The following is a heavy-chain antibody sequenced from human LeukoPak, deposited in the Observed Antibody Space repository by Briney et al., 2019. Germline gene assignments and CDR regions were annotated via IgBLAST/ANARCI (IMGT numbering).Heavy chain of an antibody. D-gene: IGHD6-19*01. CDR2: INPNSGGT. CDR1: GYTFTGYY. Sequence: GASVKVSCKASGYTFTGYYMHWVRQAPGQGLEWMGWINPNSGGTNYAQKVQGRVTMTRDTSISTAYMELRRLRSDDTAVYYCARELRAAVAGIDYWGQGTLVTVSS. CDR3: ARELRAAVAGIDY. J-gene: IGHJ4*02. V-gene: IGHV1-2*02.